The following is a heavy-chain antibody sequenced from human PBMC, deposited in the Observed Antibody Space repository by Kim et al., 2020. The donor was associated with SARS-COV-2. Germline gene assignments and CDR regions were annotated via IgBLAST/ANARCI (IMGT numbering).Heavy chain of an antibody. CDR1: GYTFTSYG. CDR3: ARDGPHEGSTNFGAH. J-gene: IGHJ4*02. CDR2: ISAYNGNT. Sequence: ASVKVSCKASGYTFTSYGISWVRQAPGQGLEWMGWISAYNGNTNYAQKLQGRVTMTTDTSTSTAYMELRSLRSDDTAVYYCARDGPHEGSTNFGAHWGQGTLVTVSS. V-gene: IGHV1-18*01. D-gene: IGHD3-16*01.